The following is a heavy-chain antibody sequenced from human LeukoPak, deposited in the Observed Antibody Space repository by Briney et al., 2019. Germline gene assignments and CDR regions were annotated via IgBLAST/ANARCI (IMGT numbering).Heavy chain of an antibody. CDR2: ISGSGGST. D-gene: IGHD3-10*01. CDR1: GFTFSSYA. J-gene: IGHJ4*02. CDR3: AKDRGMVYYFDY. Sequence: PPGGSLRLSCAASGFTFSSYAMSWVRQAPGKGLEWVSAISGSGGSTYYADSVKGRFTISRDNSKNTLYLQTNSLRAEDTAVYYCAKDRGMVYYFDYWGQGTLVTVSS. V-gene: IGHV3-23*01.